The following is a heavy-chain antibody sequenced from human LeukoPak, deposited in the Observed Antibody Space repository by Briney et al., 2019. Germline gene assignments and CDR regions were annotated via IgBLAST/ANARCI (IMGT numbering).Heavy chain of an antibody. J-gene: IGHJ3*02. CDR2: INPNSGGT. D-gene: IGHD5-18*01. Sequence: ASVKVSCKASGGTFSSYAISWVRQAPGQGLEWMGWINPNSGGTNYAQKFQGWVTMTRDTSISTAYMELSRLRSDDTAVYYCARGDVDTARFDIWGQGTMVTVSS. CDR1: GGTFSSYA. CDR3: ARGDVDTARFDI. V-gene: IGHV1-2*04.